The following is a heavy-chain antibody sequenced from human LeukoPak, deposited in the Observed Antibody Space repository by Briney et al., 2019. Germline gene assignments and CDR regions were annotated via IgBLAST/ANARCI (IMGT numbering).Heavy chain of an antibody. D-gene: IGHD3-22*01. CDR3: ARVEGSGYLQYLN. CDR2: INSDGSST. V-gene: IGHV3-74*01. Sequence: GGSLRLSCAASGFTFSSYWMHWIRQAPGKGLVWVSRINSDGSSTSYADSVKGRFTISRDNAKNTLYLQMNSLRAEDTDVYYCARVEGSGYLQYLNWGQGTLVTVSS. J-gene: IGHJ4*02. CDR1: GFTFSSYW.